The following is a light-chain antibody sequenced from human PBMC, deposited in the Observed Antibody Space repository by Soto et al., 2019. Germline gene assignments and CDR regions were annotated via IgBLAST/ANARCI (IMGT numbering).Light chain of an antibody. J-gene: IGLJ1*01. CDR2: EVY. Sequence: QSALTQPPSASGSPGQSVTLSCTGTSSDVGGYNYVSWYQHHPGKAPKLIIYEVYKRPSGVPDRFSGSKSGNTAALTVSGLQAEDEADYYCSSYVGTNSYVFGTGTKVTV. CDR1: SSDVGGYNY. V-gene: IGLV2-8*01. CDR3: SSYVGTNSYV.